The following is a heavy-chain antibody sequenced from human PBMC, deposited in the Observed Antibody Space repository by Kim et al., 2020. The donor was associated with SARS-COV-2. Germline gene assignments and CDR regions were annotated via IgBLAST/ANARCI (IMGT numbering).Heavy chain of an antibody. J-gene: IGHJ4*02. CDR3: TRDKFGYPVY. D-gene: IGHD5-18*01. Sequence: GYADSVKGRFTISRDNARNSLYLQMNSLRPEYAALYYCTRDKFGYPVYWGQGTLVSVSS. V-gene: IGHV3-9*01.